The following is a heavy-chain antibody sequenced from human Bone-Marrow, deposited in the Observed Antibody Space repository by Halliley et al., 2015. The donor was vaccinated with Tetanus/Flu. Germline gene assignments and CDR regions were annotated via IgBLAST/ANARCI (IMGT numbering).Heavy chain of an antibody. CDR1: GGSISGYY. CDR2: IYYSGST. CDR3: TRRGGWLTDN. V-gene: IGHV4-59*01. Sequence: LRLSCTISGGSISGYYWSWIRQSPDKGLEWIGYIYYSGSTNYNPSLKSRVTISVDTSKNQFSLKLTSVTAADSAMYYCTRRGGWLTDNWGQGTLVSVSS. D-gene: IGHD2-15*01. J-gene: IGHJ4*02.